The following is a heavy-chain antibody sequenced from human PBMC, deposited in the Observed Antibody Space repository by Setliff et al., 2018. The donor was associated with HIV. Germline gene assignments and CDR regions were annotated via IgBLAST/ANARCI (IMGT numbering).Heavy chain of an antibody. CDR1: GYSFTSYG. CDR3: ARESDDGNFLGWFDP. J-gene: IGHJ5*02. V-gene: IGHV7-4-1*01. Sequence: EASVKVSCKASGYSFTSYGMNWVRQAPGQGLEWMGRISTNTGDPMYAQGFTGRFVFSLDITVNTAYPQISSLKTEDTAVYYCARESDDGNFLGWFDPWGQGTLVTVSS. D-gene: IGHD1-26*01. CDR2: ISTNTGDP.